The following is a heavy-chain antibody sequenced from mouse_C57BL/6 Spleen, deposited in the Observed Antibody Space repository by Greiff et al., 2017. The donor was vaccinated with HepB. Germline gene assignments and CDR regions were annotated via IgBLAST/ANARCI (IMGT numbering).Heavy chain of an antibody. CDR3: ARGFYGSSPFYYAMDY. Sequence: VQLQQSVAELVRPGASVKLSCTASGFNIKNTYMHWVKQRPEQGLEWIGRIDPANGNTKYAPKFQGKATITADTSSNTAYLQLSSLTSEDTAIYYCARGFYGSSPFYYAMDYWGQGTSVTVSS. D-gene: IGHD1-1*01. V-gene: IGHV14-3*01. CDR1: GFNIKNTY. J-gene: IGHJ4*01. CDR2: IDPANGNT.